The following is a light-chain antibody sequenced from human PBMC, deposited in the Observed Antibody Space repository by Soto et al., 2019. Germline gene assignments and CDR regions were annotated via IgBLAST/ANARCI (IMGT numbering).Light chain of an antibody. CDR2: YAS. CDR3: QQYDNLRPIT. Sequence: DIQMTQSPCSLSASVGDRVTITCQASQDISNYLNWYQQKPGKAPKLLIYYASNLETGVPSRFSGSGSGTDFTFTISSLQPEDIATYYCQQYDNLRPITFGQGTRLEIK. CDR1: QDISNY. V-gene: IGKV1-33*01. J-gene: IGKJ5*01.